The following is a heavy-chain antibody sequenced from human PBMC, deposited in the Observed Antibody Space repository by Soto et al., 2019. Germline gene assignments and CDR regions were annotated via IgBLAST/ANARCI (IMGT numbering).Heavy chain of an antibody. D-gene: IGHD3-16*01. CDR1: GGSVSGGSYY. CDR2: LYFTGST. J-gene: IGHJ4*02. Sequence: SETLSLTCTVSGGSVSGGSYYWTWIRQTPMKGLEFIGYLYFTGSTNYNPSLKSRVSISRDTSKNQFSLNLRSVTAADTAVYYCARMSMMTQIDYWGQGTRVTVSS. V-gene: IGHV4-61*01. CDR3: ARMSMMTQIDY.